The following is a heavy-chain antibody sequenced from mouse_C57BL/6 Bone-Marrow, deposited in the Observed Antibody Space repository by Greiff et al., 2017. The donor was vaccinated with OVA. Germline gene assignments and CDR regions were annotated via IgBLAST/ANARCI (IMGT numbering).Heavy chain of an antibody. CDR3: ARSGTTVVADY. D-gene: IGHD1-1*01. V-gene: IGHV1-80*01. Sequence: VNLVESGAELVKPGASVKISCKASGYAFSSYWMNWVKQRPGKGLEWIGQLYPGDGDTNYNGKFKGKATLTADKSSSTAYMQLSSLTSEDSAVYFCARSGTTVVADYWGQGTTLTVSS. J-gene: IGHJ2*01. CDR2: LYPGDGDT. CDR1: GYAFSSYW.